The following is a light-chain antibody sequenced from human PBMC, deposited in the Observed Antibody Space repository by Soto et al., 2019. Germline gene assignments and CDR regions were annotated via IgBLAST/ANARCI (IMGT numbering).Light chain of an antibody. CDR3: AAWDDSLNGVV. CDR2: HDD. Sequence: QSVLTQPPSVSEAPRQRVTISCSGSSSNIGNNAVNWYQQLPGKAPKVLIYHDDLLPSGVSDRFSGSKSGTSASLAISGLQSEDEDDYYCAAWDDSLNGVVFGGGTKLTVL. CDR1: SSNIGNNA. V-gene: IGLV1-36*01. J-gene: IGLJ2*01.